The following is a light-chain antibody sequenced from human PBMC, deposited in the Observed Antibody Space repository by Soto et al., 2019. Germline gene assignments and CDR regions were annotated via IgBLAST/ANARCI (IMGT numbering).Light chain of an antibody. CDR1: DSDVGGYNY. V-gene: IGLV2-14*01. Sequence: QSALTQPASVSGSPGQSITISCTGTDSDVGGYNYVSWFQQHPGKAPKLIVYEVNYRPSGVSTRFSASKSGNTASLTISGLQPDDEGYYYCCSYAPNNTWVFGGGTKVTVL. CDR3: CSYAPNNTWV. CDR2: EVN. J-gene: IGLJ3*02.